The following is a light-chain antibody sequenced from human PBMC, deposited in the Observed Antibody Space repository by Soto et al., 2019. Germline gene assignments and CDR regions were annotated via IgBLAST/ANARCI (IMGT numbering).Light chain of an antibody. Sequence: QSALTQPPSASGSPGQSVTISCTGTSSDVGGYNYVSWYQQHPGKAPKLMIYEVSKRPSGVPDRFSGSKSGNTASLTVSGLQPEDGADYYCNTYASSNFYVFGPGPKLTV. CDR2: EVS. CDR3: NTYASSNFYV. CDR1: SSDVGGYNY. V-gene: IGLV2-8*01. J-gene: IGLJ1*01.